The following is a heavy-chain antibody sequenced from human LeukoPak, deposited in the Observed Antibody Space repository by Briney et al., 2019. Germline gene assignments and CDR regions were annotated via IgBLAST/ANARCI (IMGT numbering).Heavy chain of an antibody. J-gene: IGHJ6*03. Sequence: SETLSLTCTVSGASISSYYWSWVRQPPGKGLEWIAYIYYSGSTNCNPSLKSRVTISLDTSKNQFSLKLSSVTAADTAVYYCVRHGEGGNYYYYYMDVWGKGTTVTVSS. CDR2: IYYSGST. D-gene: IGHD7-27*01. CDR1: GASISSYY. CDR3: VRHGEGGNYYYYYMDV. V-gene: IGHV4-59*08.